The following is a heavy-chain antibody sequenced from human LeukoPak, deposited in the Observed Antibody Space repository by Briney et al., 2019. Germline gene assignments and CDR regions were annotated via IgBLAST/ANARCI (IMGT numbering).Heavy chain of an antibody. CDR3: AKDRDWYYFDY. CDR1: GFTFSTYS. Sequence: GGSLRLSCAASGFTFSTYSMNWVRQAPGKGLEWVSYIRSSSSTIYYADSVKGRFTISRDNAKNSLYLQMNSLRAEDTAVYYCAKDRDWYYFDYWGQGTLVTVSS. J-gene: IGHJ4*02. CDR2: IRSSSSTI. V-gene: IGHV3-48*01. D-gene: IGHD5-24*01.